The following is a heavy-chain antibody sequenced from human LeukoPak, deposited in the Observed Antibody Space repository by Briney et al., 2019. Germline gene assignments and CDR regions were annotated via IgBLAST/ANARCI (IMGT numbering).Heavy chain of an antibody. V-gene: IGHV1-8*01. CDR2: MNPNSGNT. D-gene: IGHD3-10*01. J-gene: IGHJ6*02. CDR3: ARKGLLWFGEFAGYGMDV. Sequence: ASVKVSCKASGYTFTSYDINWVRQATGQGLEWMGWMNPNSGNTGYAQKFQGRVTMTRNTSISTAYMELSSLRSEDTAVYYCARKGLLWFGEFAGYGMDVWGQGTTVTVSS. CDR1: GYTFTSYD.